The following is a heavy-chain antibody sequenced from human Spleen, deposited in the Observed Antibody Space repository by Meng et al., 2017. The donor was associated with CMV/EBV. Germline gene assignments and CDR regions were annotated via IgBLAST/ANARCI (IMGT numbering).Heavy chain of an antibody. CDR2: ISSSSSSI. D-gene: IGHD5-18*01. CDR1: QFTLSSYR. V-gene: IGHV3-21*01. CDR3: AVCYSWPWYFDL. Sequence: SCAVFQFTLSSYRMNWDRQTPGKGLGWVSSISSSSSSICYADSVRGRFTISRDNAKNSLYLQMNSLRAEDTAVYYCAVCYSWPWYFDLWGRGTLVTVS. J-gene: IGHJ2*01.